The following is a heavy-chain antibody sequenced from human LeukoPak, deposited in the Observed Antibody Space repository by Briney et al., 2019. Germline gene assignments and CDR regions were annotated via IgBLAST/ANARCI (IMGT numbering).Heavy chain of an antibody. CDR2: MNGEGTTI. V-gene: IGHV3-74*01. CDR1: GLTFRTTW. D-gene: IGHD1-7*01. J-gene: IGHJ4*02. CDR3: ATARNFRFEY. Sequence: GGSLRLSCATSGLTFRTTWMHWVRQAPGKGLMWVPRMNGEGTTIDYADSVKGRFTVSRDYAKNTLFLQMNNLRTEDTALYFCATARNFRFEYWGQGSLVIVSA.